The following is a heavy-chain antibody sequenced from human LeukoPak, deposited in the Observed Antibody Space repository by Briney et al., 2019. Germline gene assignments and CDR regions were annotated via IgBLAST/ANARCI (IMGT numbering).Heavy chain of an antibody. J-gene: IGHJ3*02. V-gene: IGHV3-23*01. CDR3: AKTFSAQQLVQDAFDI. CDR2: ISGSGGST. Sequence: GGSLRLSCAASGFTFSSYAMSWVRQAPGKGLEWVSAISGSGGSTYYADSVKGRFTISRDNSKNTLYLQMNSLRAEDTAVYYCAKTFSAQQLVQDAFDIWGQGTMVTVSS. D-gene: IGHD6-13*01. CDR1: GFTFSSYA.